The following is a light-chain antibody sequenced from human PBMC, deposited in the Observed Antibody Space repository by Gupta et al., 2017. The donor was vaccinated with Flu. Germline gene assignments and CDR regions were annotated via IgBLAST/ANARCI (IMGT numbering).Light chain of an antibody. CDR1: QSLVHSDGNTY. CDR3: MQGKGCPYA. J-gene: IGKJ2*01. Sequence: VTLGQPASISCSASQSLVHSDGNTYLHWFQQRPGQSPRRLIYKGSNRDSGVPDRFSGSGSGTDFTLKISRVEADDVGVYYCMQGKGCPYAFGQGTKLEI. V-gene: IGKV2-30*02. CDR2: KGS.